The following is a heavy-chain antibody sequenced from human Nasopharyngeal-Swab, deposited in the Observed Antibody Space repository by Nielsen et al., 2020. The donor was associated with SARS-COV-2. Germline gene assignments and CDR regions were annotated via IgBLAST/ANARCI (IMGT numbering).Heavy chain of an antibody. Sequence: GSLRLSCAASGLSISGYWMSWVRQAPGKGLEWVANINQDGSEEYYVASVKGRFTISRDNAKKTLYLQMNSLRAEDTAVYYCARTRYCSSGSCYMDVWGKGTTVTVSS. J-gene: IGHJ6*03. V-gene: IGHV3-7*01. D-gene: IGHD2-15*01. CDR3: ARTRYCSSGSCYMDV. CDR1: GLSISGYW. CDR2: INQDGSEE.